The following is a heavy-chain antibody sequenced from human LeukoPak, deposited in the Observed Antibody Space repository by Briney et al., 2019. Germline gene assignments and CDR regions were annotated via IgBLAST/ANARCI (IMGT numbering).Heavy chain of an antibody. V-gene: IGHV3-30*02. CDR3: AKGSTKAYYYSMDV. CDR1: GFTFSSYG. J-gene: IGHJ6*03. CDR2: IWYDGSNK. D-gene: IGHD5-24*01. Sequence: PGGSLRLSCAASGFTFSSYGMHWVRQAPGKGLEWVAVIWYDGSNKYYADSVKGRFTISRDNSKNTLYLQMNSLRAEDMALYYCAKGSTKAYYYSMDVWGKGTTVTVSS.